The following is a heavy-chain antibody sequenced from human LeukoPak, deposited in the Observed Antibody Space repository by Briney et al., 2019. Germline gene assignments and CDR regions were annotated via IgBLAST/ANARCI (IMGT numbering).Heavy chain of an antibody. CDR3: GMSGDRVPLQDDVFDV. J-gene: IGHJ3*01. CDR1: GYSFTSYC. CDR2: IYPGDSGP. V-gene: IGHV5-51*01. D-gene: IGHD1-26*01. Sequence: GESLKISCKVSGYSFTSYCIGWVRQMPGKGLEWMGIIYPGDSGPTYSPSFQGQVTISVDKSINTSYLQWSSLQASDTAMYYCGMSGDRVPLQDDVFDVWGQGTMVTVST.